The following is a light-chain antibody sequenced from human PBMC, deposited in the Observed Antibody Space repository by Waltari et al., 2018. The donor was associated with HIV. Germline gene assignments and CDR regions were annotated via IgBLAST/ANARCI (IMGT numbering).Light chain of an antibody. CDR1: QSIATS. V-gene: IGKV1-5*03. CDR3: QQSDGGSRT. J-gene: IGKJ1*01. Sequence: DIQLPQSPSTLSASIGDRVTVTCRASQSIATSLAWYQQKPGKSPKLLIYRASNLETGVPPRFSGRGSGTEFSLTINALQADDFATYYCQQSDGGSRTFGQGTTV. CDR2: RAS.